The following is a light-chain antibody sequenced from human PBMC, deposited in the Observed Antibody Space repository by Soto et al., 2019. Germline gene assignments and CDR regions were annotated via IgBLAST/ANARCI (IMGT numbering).Light chain of an antibody. CDR3: QQYSKGPIT. Sequence: EMVMTQSPAILSVSAGGSATLCCRASQSVNSNYLAWYQQHPGQPPRLLIYGISTRATGIPARFSGSGSGTEFSLTISSLQSEDFAVYYCQQYSKGPITFGQGTRLEIK. V-gene: IGKV3-15*01. CDR1: QSVNSN. J-gene: IGKJ5*01. CDR2: GIS.